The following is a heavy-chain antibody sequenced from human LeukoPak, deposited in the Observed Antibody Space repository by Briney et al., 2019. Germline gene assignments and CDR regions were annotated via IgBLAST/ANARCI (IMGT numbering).Heavy chain of an antibody. J-gene: IGHJ4*02. V-gene: IGHV3-23*01. D-gene: IGHD2-21*02. CDR3: AKVVVVTDPTPPRPDY. CDR1: GFTFSNYA. CDR2: ISGSGGST. Sequence: GGSLRLSCAASGFTFSNYAMSWVRQAPGKGLEWVSNISGSGGSTYYADSVKGRFTISRDNSKNTLYLQMNSLRAEDTAVYYCAKVVVVTDPTPPRPDYWGQGTLVTVSS.